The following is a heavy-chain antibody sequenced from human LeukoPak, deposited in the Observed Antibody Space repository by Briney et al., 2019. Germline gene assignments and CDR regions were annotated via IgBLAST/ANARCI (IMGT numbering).Heavy chain of an antibody. CDR2: IIGSGNST. CDR1: VFTFNNYA. Sequence: GGSLRLTCAASVFTFNNYAIIWVRQPPRKGRGWVSVIIGSGNSTYYADSVKGRFTISRDNSKNTLYLQMNSLRAEETAVYYCARNYYDSSAYYYFDYWGQGTLVTVSS. J-gene: IGHJ4*02. CDR3: ARNYYDSSAYYYFDY. V-gene: IGHV3-23*01. D-gene: IGHD3-22*01.